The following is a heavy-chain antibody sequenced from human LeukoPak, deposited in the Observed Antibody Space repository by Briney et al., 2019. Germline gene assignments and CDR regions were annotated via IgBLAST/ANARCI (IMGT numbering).Heavy chain of an antibody. CDR2: ISSSSSYI. CDR3: ARGGRSTYFDWSPDY. D-gene: IGHD3-9*01. CDR1: GFTFSDYS. V-gene: IGHV3-21*01. J-gene: IGHJ4*02. Sequence: TGGSLRLSCAASGFTFSDYSMNWVRQAPGKGLEWVSSISSSSSYIYYADSVKGRFTISRDNARNSLYLQMNSLRAEDTAVYYCARGGRSTYFDWSPDYWGQGALVTVSS.